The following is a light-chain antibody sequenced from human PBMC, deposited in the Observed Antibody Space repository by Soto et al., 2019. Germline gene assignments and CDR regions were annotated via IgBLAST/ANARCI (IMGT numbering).Light chain of an antibody. CDR3: QQHYTTPRT. V-gene: IGKV4-1*01. J-gene: IGKJ1*01. CDR2: WAS. CDR1: QSILFTSDNKNY. Sequence: DIVMTQSPDSLAVSLGERATIHCKSSQSILFTSDNKNYLAWYQQKSGQPPRLLIYWASTRESGVPDRFSGRGSGTDFSLTISSLEAEDVAVYYCQQHYTTPRTFGHGSKVDIK.